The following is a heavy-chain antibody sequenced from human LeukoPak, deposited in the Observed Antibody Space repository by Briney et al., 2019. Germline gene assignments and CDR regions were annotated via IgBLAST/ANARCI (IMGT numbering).Heavy chain of an antibody. J-gene: IGHJ4*02. Sequence: GAPVKVSCKASGYTFTAYFIHWVRQAPGQGLEWMGWISPNSGVTNYAQKFQGRVTMTGDTSISTAYMELSRLRSDDTAVYYCARNYGSNSKYFDYWGQGTLVTVPS. CDR2: ISPNSGVT. CDR3: ARNYGSNSKYFDY. CDR1: GYTFTAYF. V-gene: IGHV1-2*02. D-gene: IGHD4-23*01.